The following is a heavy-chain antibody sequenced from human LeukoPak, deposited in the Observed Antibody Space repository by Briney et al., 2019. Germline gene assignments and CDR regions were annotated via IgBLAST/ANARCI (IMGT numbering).Heavy chain of an antibody. CDR1: GGSTSSYY. V-gene: IGHV4-59*08. J-gene: IGHJ3*02. D-gene: IGHD1-26*01. CDR3: ARSPIYRGAFDI. CDR2: IYYSGST. Sequence: SETLSLTCIVSGGSTSSYYWYWIRQPPGKGLEWIGYIYYSGSTNYNPSLKSRVTISVDTSKNQFSLKLSSVTAADTAVYYCARSPIYRGAFDIWGQGTMVTVSS.